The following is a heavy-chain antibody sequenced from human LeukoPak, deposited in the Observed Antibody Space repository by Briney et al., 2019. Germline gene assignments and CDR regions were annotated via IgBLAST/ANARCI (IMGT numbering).Heavy chain of an antibody. D-gene: IGHD2-8*01. J-gene: IGHJ4*02. Sequence: EASVKVSCRASGYTFPSSGISWVRQAPGQGLEWMGWISVYNHNTHYAQNFQGRVTVTTDTSTSTAYMELRSLRSDDTAVYYCARTNLDCKNGVCYDYWGQGTLVTVSS. V-gene: IGHV1-18*01. CDR1: GYTFPSSG. CDR2: ISVYNHNT. CDR3: ARTNLDCKNGVCYDY.